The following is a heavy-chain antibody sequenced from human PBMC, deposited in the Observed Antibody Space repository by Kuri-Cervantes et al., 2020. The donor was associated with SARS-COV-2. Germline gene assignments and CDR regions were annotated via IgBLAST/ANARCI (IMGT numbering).Heavy chain of an antibody. CDR2: TTDDGTNK. V-gene: IGHV3-30-3*01. CDR3: ARGFELLRDFDL. J-gene: IGHJ2*01. D-gene: IGHD1-7*01. CDR1: GFTFSTYT. Sequence: GGSLRLFCAASGFTFSTYTMHWVRQAPGKGLEWVAVTTDDGTNKYYADSVKGRFTISRDNSKNTLYLQMNSLRTEDTAVYYCARGFELLRDFDLWGRGTLVTVSS.